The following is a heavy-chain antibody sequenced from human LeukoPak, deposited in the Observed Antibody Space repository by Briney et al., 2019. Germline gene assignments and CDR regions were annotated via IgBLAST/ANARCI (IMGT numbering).Heavy chain of an antibody. CDR2: ITAYNGDT. CDR3: ALVRSGSVAGPSDY. D-gene: IGHD3-22*01. J-gene: IGHJ4*02. Sequence: ASVKVSCKASGYTFTSYGINWVRQAPGQGLEWVGWITAYNGDTNYAQGVQGRITLTADTSTGTAHMELRSLSSDDTAVYYCALVRSGSVAGPSDYWGQGTLVTVSS. CDR1: GYTFTSYG. V-gene: IGHV1-18*01.